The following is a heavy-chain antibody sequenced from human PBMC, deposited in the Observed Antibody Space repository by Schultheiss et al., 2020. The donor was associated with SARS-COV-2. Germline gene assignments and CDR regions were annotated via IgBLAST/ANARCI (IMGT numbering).Heavy chain of an antibody. V-gene: IGHV4-30-2*01. Sequence: SETLSLTCTVSGGSISSGDYYWSWIRQPPGKGLEWIGYIYHSGSTYYNPSLKSRVTISVDRSKNQFSLKLSSVTAADTAVYYCARGGYSYGYLSPFDYWGQGTLVTVSS. D-gene: IGHD5-18*01. J-gene: IGHJ4*02. CDR3: ARGGYSYGYLSPFDY. CDR1: GGSISSGDYY. CDR2: IYHSGST.